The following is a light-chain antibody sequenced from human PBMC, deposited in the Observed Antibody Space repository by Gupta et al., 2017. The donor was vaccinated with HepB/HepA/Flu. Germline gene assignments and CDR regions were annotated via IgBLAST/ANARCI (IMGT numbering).Light chain of an antibody. CDR1: SLRSYY. CDR2: GKN. J-gene: IGLJ1*01. CDR3: NSRDSSGNYV. V-gene: IGLV3-19*01. Sequence: SSELTQDPAVSVALGQTVRITCQGDSLRSYYASWYQQKPGQAPVLVIYGKNNRPSGIPDRFSVSSSGNTASLTITGAQAEDEADYYCNSRDSSGNYVFGTGTKVTVL.